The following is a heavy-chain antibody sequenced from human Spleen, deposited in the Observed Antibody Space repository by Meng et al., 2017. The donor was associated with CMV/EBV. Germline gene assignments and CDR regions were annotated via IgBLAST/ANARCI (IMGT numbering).Heavy chain of an antibody. Sequence: SETLSLTCSVSGASISSSSYYWGWIRQPPGKGLEWIGSTYYSDRTYYNPSLKSRVTISVDTAKNQFSLRLTSVTAADTAVYYCAKDKGGYSGSYYRYFDYWGQGTLVTVSS. V-gene: IGHV4-39*07. D-gene: IGHD3-10*01. CDR3: AKDKGGYSGSYYRYFDY. CDR1: GASISSSSYY. CDR2: TYYSDRT. J-gene: IGHJ4*02.